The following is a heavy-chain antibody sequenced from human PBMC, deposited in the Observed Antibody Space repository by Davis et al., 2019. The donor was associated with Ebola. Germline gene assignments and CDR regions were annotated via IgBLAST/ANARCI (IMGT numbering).Heavy chain of an antibody. D-gene: IGHD2-15*01. V-gene: IGHV4-59*12. Sequence: PGGSLRLSCTVSGGSISSYYWSWIRQPPGKGLEWIGYIYYSGSTNYNPSLKSRVTISVDRSKNQFSLKLSSVTAADTAVYYCARYCSGGSCYGGMDVWGQGTTVTVSS. J-gene: IGHJ6*02. CDR3: ARYCSGGSCYGGMDV. CDR2: IYYSGST. CDR1: GGSISSYY.